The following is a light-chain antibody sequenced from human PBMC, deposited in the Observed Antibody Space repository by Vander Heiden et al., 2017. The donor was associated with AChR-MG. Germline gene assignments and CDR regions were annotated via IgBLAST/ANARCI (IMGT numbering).Light chain of an antibody. Sequence: NFVLTQPHSAPESPGKTVTIPCPRSGRTIASNYVQWYQQRPGSAPTTVIFEDNHRPSGVPDRFSGSIDSSSNSASLIISGLKTEDEADYYCQSYDDTNHGVFGGGTKLTVL. CDR2: EDN. J-gene: IGLJ2*01. V-gene: IGLV6-57*03. CDR1: GRTIASNY. CDR3: QSYDDTNHGV.